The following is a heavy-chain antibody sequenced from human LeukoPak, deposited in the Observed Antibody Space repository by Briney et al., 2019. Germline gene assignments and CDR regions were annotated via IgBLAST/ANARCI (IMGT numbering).Heavy chain of an antibody. D-gene: IGHD6-19*01. CDR3: ARSIAVAGWDYYYYYMDV. Sequence: KPSQTLSLTCTVSGGSISSYYWSWIRQPPGKGLEWIGYIYYSGSTNYNPSLKSRVTISVDTSKNQFSLKLSSVTAADTAVYYCARSIAVAGWDYYYYYMDVWGKGTTVTISS. CDR2: IYYSGST. J-gene: IGHJ6*03. CDR1: GGSISSYY. V-gene: IGHV4-59*01.